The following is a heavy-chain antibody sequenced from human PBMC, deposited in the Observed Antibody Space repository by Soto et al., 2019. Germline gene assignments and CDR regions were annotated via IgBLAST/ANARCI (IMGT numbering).Heavy chain of an antibody. CDR2: IRSKANSYAT. V-gene: IGHV3-73*01. CDR1: GFTFSGSA. D-gene: IGHD6-13*01. CDR3: TRVIAAAGPSDV. Sequence: GGSLRLSCAASGFTFSGSAMHWVRQASGKGLEWVGRIRSKANSYATAYAASVKGRFTISRDDSKNTAYLQMNSLKTEDTAVYYCTRVIAAAGPSDVWGKGTTVTVSS. J-gene: IGHJ6*04.